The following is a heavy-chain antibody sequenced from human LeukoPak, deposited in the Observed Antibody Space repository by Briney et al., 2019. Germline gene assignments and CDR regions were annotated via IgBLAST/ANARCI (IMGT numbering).Heavy chain of an antibody. CDR1: GGSISGYY. CDR2: IHSGGST. J-gene: IGHJ4*02. D-gene: IGHD4-17*01. Sequence: SETLSLTCTVSGGSISGYYWSWIRQPPGKGLEWIGYIHSGGSTNYNPSLKSRVTISVDTSKNQFSLRLTSVTAADTAIYYCARNGDYSLDSWGQGTLVTVSS. V-gene: IGHV4-59*12. CDR3: ARNGDYSLDS.